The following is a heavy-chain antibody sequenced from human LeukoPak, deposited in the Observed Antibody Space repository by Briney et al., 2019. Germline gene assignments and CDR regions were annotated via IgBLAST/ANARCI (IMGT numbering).Heavy chain of an antibody. Sequence: GRSLRLSCAASGFTFSRYWMSWVRQAPGKGLEWVANMKQDGSEIYYVDSVKGRFTISRDDAKNSLYLQMNSLRAEDTAVYYCATYSSGCFGNWGQGTLVAVSS. CDR2: MKQDGSEI. CDR3: ATYSSGCFGN. D-gene: IGHD6-19*01. V-gene: IGHV3-7*02. CDR1: GFTFSRYW. J-gene: IGHJ4*02.